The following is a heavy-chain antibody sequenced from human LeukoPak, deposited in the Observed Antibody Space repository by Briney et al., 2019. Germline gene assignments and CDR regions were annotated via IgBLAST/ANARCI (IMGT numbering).Heavy chain of an antibody. Sequence: GGSLRLSCAASGFTFSSYSMNWVRQAPGKGLEWVSSISSSSSYIYYADSVKGRFTISRDNAKNSLYPQMNSLRAEDTAVYYCARGSVGGVVVAAMTPDAEYFQHWGRGTLVTVSS. D-gene: IGHD2-15*01. J-gene: IGHJ1*01. V-gene: IGHV3-21*01. CDR1: GFTFSSYS. CDR2: ISSSSSYI. CDR3: ARGSVGGVVVAAMTPDAEYFQH.